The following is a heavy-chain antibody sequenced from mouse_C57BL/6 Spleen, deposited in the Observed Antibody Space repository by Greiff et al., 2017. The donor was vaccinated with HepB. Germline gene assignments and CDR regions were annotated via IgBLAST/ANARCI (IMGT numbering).Heavy chain of an antibody. Sequence: VQLQQSGAELVRPGSSVKLSCKASGYTFTSYWMDWVKQRPGQGLEWIGNIYPSDSETHYNQKFKDKATLTVDKSSSTAYMQLSSLTSEDSAVYYCARGDYGSAFAYWGQGTLVTVS. V-gene: IGHV1-61*01. CDR2: IYPSDSET. CDR3: ARGDYGSAFAY. J-gene: IGHJ3*01. D-gene: IGHD1-1*01. CDR1: GYTFTSYW.